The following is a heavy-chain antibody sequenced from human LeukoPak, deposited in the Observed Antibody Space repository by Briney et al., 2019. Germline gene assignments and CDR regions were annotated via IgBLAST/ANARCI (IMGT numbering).Heavy chain of an antibody. D-gene: IGHD2-15*01. CDR1: GFTFSSYG. CDR3: AKDPGLGYCSGGSCYYYYYGMDV. V-gene: IGHV3-30*18. Sequence: HPGRSLRLSCAASGFTFSSYGMHWVRRAPGKGLEWVAVISYDGSNKYYADSVKGRFTISRDNSKNTLYLQMNSLRAEDTAVYYCAKDPGLGYCSGGSCYYYYYGMDVWGQGTTVTVSS. CDR2: ISYDGSNK. J-gene: IGHJ6*02.